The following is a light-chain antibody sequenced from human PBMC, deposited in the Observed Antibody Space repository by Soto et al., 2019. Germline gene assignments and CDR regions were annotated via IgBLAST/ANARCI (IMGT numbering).Light chain of an antibody. J-gene: IGKJ2*01. V-gene: IGKV3-20*01. CDR3: QQYGSSPRS. Sequence: EIVLTQSPGTLSLSPGERATLSCRASQSVSSSYLAWYQQKPGQAPRLLIYGASSRATGIPDRFSGSGSGTDFTLTSSRLEHEDFAVYYCQQYGSSPRSFGQGTKLDIK. CDR1: QSVSSSY. CDR2: GAS.